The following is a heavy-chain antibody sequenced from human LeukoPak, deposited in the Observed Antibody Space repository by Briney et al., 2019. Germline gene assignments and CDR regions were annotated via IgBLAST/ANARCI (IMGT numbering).Heavy chain of an antibody. CDR3: ARAPYYYDSSDAFDI. CDR2: ISAYNGNT. D-gene: IGHD3-22*01. CDR1: GYTFTSYG. J-gene: IGHJ3*02. V-gene: IGHV1-18*01. Sequence: PGASVTVSCKASGYTFTSYGISWVRQAPGQGLEWMGWISAYNGNTNYAQKLQGRVTMTTDTSTSTAYMELRSLRSDDTAVYYCARAPYYYDSSDAFDIWGQGTMVTVSS.